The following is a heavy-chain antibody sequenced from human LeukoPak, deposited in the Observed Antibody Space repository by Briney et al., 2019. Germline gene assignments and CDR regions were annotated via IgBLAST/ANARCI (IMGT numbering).Heavy chain of an antibody. CDR1: GLSYRTHA. J-gene: IGHJ4*02. D-gene: IGHD3-10*01. V-gene: IGHV3-23*01. CDR3: AKDIGSITMVRGVQFYFDA. Sequence: GGPLRLPCTPSGLSYRTHAMSCVPQSPGKARECLAAISGSGGSTLYADSVKGRFTVSRDNTKNALNMKLISLRAEDTAVYYCAKDIGSITMVRGVQFYFDAWGQGTLVTVSS. CDR2: ISGSGGST.